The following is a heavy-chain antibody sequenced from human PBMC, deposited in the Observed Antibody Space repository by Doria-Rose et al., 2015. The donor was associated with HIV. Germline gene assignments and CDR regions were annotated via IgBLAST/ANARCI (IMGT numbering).Heavy chain of an antibody. CDR1: GVSLSSPGMG. CDR2: IFPDDDR. J-gene: IGHJ4*02. Sequence: SGPVLVKPTETLTLTCTVSGVSLSSPGMGVSWIRQPPGKALEWLANIFPDDDRSYKSSLKSRLTISRDTSRRQVVLTTTDMDPVDTATYYCARIKSSRWYHKYYFDFWGQGTLVIVSA. D-gene: IGHD6-13*01. CDR3: ARIKSSRWYHKYYFDF. V-gene: IGHV2-26*01.